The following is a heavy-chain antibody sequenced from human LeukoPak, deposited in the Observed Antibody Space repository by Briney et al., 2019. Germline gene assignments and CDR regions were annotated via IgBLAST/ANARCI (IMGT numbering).Heavy chain of an antibody. Sequence: KPSETLSLTCAVYGGSFSGYYWSWIRQPPGKGLEWIGEINHSGSTNYNPSLKSRVTISVDTSKNQFSLKLSSVTAADTAVYYCARLGDFWSGYYSLYYNWFDPWGQGTLVTVSS. J-gene: IGHJ5*02. CDR1: GGSFSGYY. CDR2: INHSGST. D-gene: IGHD3-3*01. V-gene: IGHV4-34*01. CDR3: ARLGDFWSGYYSLYYNWFDP.